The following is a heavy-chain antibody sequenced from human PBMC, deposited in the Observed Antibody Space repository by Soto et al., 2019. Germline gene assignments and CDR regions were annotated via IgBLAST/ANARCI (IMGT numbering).Heavy chain of an antibody. J-gene: IGHJ4*02. D-gene: IGHD3-10*01. V-gene: IGHV1-69*01. CDR1: GGIFNTYA. Sequence: QVQLVQSGPEVKEPGSSVKLTCKVSGGIFNTYAISWLRQAPGQGLEWMVGIIPIFGTPNYAQRFQGRVTITADESTSTTYTELIRMRSDDTAVYYCARYRDYYGSGNYYNRIDFWGQGTLVSVSS. CDR3: ARYRDYYGSGNYYNRIDF. CDR2: IIPIFGTP.